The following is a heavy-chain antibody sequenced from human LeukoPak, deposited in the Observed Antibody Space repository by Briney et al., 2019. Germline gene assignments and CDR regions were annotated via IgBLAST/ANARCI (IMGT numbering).Heavy chain of an antibody. CDR2: ISTSVNP. CDR1: GGSSSSGSYY. D-gene: IGHD1-14*01. CDR3: AGNRMGFDDAFHI. Sequence: PSETLSLTCTVSGGSSSSGSYYWNWIRQPAGKGLEWIGRISTSVNPNYNPSLKSRVTISVDTSKNQFSLKLNSVTPEDTAIYYCAGNRMGFDDAFHIWGQGTVVTVSS. V-gene: IGHV4-61*02. J-gene: IGHJ3*02.